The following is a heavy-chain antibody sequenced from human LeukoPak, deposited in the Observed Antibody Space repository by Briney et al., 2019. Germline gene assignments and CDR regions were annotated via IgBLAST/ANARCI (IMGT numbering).Heavy chain of an antibody. D-gene: IGHD3-22*01. Sequence: SVKVSCKASGGTFSSYAISWVRQAPGQGLEWMGGIIPIFGTANYAQKFQGRVTITVDESTSTVYMELKSLKSEDTAVYYCARGWDYDSGGRPTAYVYWGQGTLVTVSS. CDR3: ARGWDYDSGGRPTAYVY. V-gene: IGHV1-69*13. CDR1: GGTFSSYA. J-gene: IGHJ4*02. CDR2: IIPIFGTA.